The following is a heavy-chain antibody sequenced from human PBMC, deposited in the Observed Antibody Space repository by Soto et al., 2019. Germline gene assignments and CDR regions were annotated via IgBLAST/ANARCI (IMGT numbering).Heavy chain of an antibody. J-gene: IGHJ6*02. Sequence: GGSLRLSCSASGFTFSSYAMSWVRQAPGKGLEWVSAISGSGGSTYYADSVKGRFTISRDNSKNTLYLQMNSLRAEDTAVYYCAKVAGIVGADDYYYGMDVWGQGTTVTVSS. CDR3: AKVAGIVGADDYYYGMDV. V-gene: IGHV3-23*01. D-gene: IGHD1-26*01. CDR1: GFTFSSYA. CDR2: ISGSGGST.